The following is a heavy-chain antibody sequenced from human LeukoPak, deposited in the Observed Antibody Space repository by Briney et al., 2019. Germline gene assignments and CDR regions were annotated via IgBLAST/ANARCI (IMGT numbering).Heavy chain of an antibody. D-gene: IGHD7-27*01. CDR3: ARDKGSNWGLKMYYYYGMDV. J-gene: IGHJ6*02. Sequence: GESLRLSCAASGFTFSNYATHWVRQAPGKGLEWVAVISNDGSNNYYADSVKGRFTISRDNSQNTLYLQMNSLRAEDTAVYYCARDKGSNWGLKMYYYYGMDVWGQGTTVTVSS. CDR1: GFTFSNYA. CDR2: ISNDGSNN. V-gene: IGHV3-30-3*01.